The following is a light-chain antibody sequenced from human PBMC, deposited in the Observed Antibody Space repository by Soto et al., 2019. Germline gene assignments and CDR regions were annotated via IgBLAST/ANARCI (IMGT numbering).Light chain of an antibody. J-gene: IGLJ3*02. V-gene: IGLV2-18*02. Sequence: QSALTQPPSVSGSPGQSVTISCTGTSSDVGSYNRVSWYQQPPGTAPKLIIYEVTNRPSGVPVRFSGSKSANMASLTISGLQAEDEADYYCASYTSSIVWVFGGGTKLTVL. CDR1: SSDVGSYNR. CDR2: EVT. CDR3: ASYTSSIVWV.